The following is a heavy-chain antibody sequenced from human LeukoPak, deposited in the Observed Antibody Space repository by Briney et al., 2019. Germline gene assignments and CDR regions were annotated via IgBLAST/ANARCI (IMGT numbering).Heavy chain of an antibody. J-gene: IGHJ6*03. CDR1: GYTFTGYY. D-gene: IGHD3-16*01. V-gene: IGHV1-2*02. CDR3: ARAQGDPSPDYYMDV. Sequence: ASVKVSCKASGYTFTGYYMHWVRQAPGQGLEWMGWINPNSGGTNYAQKFQGRVTMTRDTSISTAYMELSRLRSDDTAVYYCARAQGDPSPDYYMDVWGKGTTVTVSS. CDR2: INPNSGGT.